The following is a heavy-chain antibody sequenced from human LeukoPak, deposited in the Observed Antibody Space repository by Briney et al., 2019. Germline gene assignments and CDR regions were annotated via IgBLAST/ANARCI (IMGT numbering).Heavy chain of an antibody. J-gene: IGHJ3*02. V-gene: IGHV1-2*02. CDR1: GYTFTGYY. CDR3: ARETKWTRAFDI. D-gene: IGHD2-8*01. CDR2: INPNSGGT. Sequence: GASVKVSCKASGYTFTGYYMHWARQAPGQGLEWMGWINPNSGGTNYAQKFQGRVTMTRDTSISTAYMELSRLRSDDTAVYYCARETKWTRAFDIWGQGTMVTVSS.